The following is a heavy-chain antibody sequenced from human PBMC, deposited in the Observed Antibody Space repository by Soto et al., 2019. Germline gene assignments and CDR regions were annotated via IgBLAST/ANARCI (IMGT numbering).Heavy chain of an antibody. D-gene: IGHD3-3*01. CDR2: INPNSGGT. Sequence: ASVKVSFKASGYTFTGYYMHWVRQAPGQGLEWMGWINPNSGGTNYAQKFQGRVTMTRDTSISTAYMELSRLRSDDTAVYYCARDFQVTGYYDFWSGYLPFDPWGQGTLVTVSS. J-gene: IGHJ5*02. CDR1: GYTFTGYY. CDR3: ARDFQVTGYYDFWSGYLPFDP. V-gene: IGHV1-2*02.